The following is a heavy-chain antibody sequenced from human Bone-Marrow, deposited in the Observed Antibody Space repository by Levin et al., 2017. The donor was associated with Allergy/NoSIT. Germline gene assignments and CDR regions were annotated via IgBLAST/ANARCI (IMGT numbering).Heavy chain of an antibody. J-gene: IGHJ4*02. V-gene: IGHV2-5*02. CDR1: GFSLSTSEVG. D-gene: IGHD3-16*02. CDR2: IYWDDDK. Sequence: KVSGPTLVKPTQTLTLTCTFSGFSLSTSEVGVGWIRQPPGKALEWLGIIYWDDDKRYNPSLKNRLTFIKDASKTQVVLIMTNMDPVDTGTYYCAHRLHRSQTVRAFDYWGQGTLVTVSS. CDR3: AHRLHRSQTVRAFDY.